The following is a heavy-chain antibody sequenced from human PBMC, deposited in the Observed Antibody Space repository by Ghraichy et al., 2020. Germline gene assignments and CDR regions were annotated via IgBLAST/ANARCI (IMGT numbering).Heavy chain of an antibody. CDR1: GDSISSNTYY. Sequence: SETPLTCTVSGDSISSNTYYWAWVRQPPGMGLEWIGTIFYSGTTYYNPSLKSRVTISLDTSKNRFSLRLRSVTAADTAVYYCATEIRGRMNPWGQGSLVTVSA. CDR3: ATEIRGRMNP. V-gene: IGHV4-39*07. J-gene: IGHJ5*02. CDR2: IFYSGTT. D-gene: IGHD2-15*01.